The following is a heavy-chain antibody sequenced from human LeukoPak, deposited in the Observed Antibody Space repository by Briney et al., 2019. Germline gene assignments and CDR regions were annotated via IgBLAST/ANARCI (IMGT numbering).Heavy chain of an antibody. J-gene: IGHJ5*02. CDR3: AIGSTSPARWFDP. Sequence: GASVTVSCKASGYTFTGYYMHWVRQAPGQGLEWMGWINPNSGGTNYAQKFQGRVTMTRDTSISTAYMELSRLRSDDTAVYYCAIGSTSPARWFDPWGQGTLVIVSS. CDR2: INPNSGGT. CDR1: GYTFTGYY. V-gene: IGHV1-2*02. D-gene: IGHD2/OR15-2a*01.